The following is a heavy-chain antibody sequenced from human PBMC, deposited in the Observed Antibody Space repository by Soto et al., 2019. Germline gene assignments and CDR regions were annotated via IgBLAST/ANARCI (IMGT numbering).Heavy chain of an antibody. CDR3: AREGSPSKVVPAAIGPNYYYYYMDV. Sequence: SETLSLTCAVYGGSFSGYYWSWIRQPPGKGLEWIGEINHSGSTNYNPSLKSRVTISVDTSKNQFSLKLSSVTAADTAVYYCAREGSPSKVVPAAIGPNYYYYYMDVWGKGTTVTVSS. J-gene: IGHJ6*03. V-gene: IGHV4-34*01. CDR2: INHSGST. CDR1: GGSFSGYY. D-gene: IGHD2-2*01.